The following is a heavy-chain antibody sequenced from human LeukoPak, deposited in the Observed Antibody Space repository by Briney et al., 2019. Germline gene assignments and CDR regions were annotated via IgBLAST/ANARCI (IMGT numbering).Heavy chain of an antibody. V-gene: IGHV1-2*02. D-gene: IGHD3-9*01. Sequence: VASVKVSCKASGYTFTGYYMHWVRQAPGQGLEWMGWINPNSGGTNYAQKFQGRVTMTRDTSISTAYMELSRLRSDDTAVYYCARDLYDILTGYYWFDPWGQGTLVTVSS. CDR1: GYTFTGYY. J-gene: IGHJ5*02. CDR2: INPNSGGT. CDR3: ARDLYDILTGYYWFDP.